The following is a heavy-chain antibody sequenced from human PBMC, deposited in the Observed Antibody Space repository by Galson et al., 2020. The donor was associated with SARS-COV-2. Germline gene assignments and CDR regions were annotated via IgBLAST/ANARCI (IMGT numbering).Heavy chain of an antibody. V-gene: IGHV3-7*01. D-gene: IGHD3-10*01. J-gene: IGHJ6*02. CDR2: IKQDGSEK. CDR1: GFTFSSYW. CDR3: ARDTYYYGSGSYYNAGGEDYYYYGMDV. Sequence: QLGESLKISCAASGFTFSSYWMSWVRQAPGKGLEWVANIKQDGSEKYYVDSVKGRFTISRDNAKNSLYLQMNSLRAEDTAVYYCARDTYYYGSGSYYNAGGEDYYYYGMDVWGQGTTVTVSS.